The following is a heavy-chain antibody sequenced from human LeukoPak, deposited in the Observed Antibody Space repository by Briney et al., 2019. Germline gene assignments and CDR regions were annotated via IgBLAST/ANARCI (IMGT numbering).Heavy chain of an antibody. CDR3: AKDAYYDILTGVHWFDP. D-gene: IGHD3-9*01. CDR1: GFTFDDYA. Sequence: PGGSLRPSCAASGFTFDDYAMHWVRQAPGKGLEWVSGISWNSGSIGYADSVKGRFTISRDNAKNSLYLQMNSLRAEDTALYYCAKDAYYDILTGVHWFDPWGQGTLVTVSS. CDR2: ISWNSGSI. J-gene: IGHJ5*02. V-gene: IGHV3-9*01.